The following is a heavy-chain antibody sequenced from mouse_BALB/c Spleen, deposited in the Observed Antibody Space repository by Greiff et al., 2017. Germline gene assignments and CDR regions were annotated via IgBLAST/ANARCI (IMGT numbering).Heavy chain of an antibody. V-gene: IGHV3-6*02. CDR3: GRGDYDAWFAY. Sequence: EVKVEESGPGLVKPSQSLSLTCSVTGYSITSGYYWNWIRQFPGNKLEWMGYISYDGSNNYNPSLKNRISITRDTSKNQFFLKLNSVTTEDTATYYCGRGDYDAWFAYWGQGTLVTVSA. CDR1: GYSITSGYY. D-gene: IGHD2-4*01. CDR2: ISYDGSN. J-gene: IGHJ3*01.